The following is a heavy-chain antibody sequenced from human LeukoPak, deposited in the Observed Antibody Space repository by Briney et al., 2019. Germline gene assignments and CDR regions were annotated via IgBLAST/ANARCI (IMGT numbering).Heavy chain of an antibody. Sequence: GESLKICCKASGYSFTNYWIGWVSQMPGEGLECIGIIYPGASDARYSPSFQGQVTISADQSISTAYLQWSSLKASDTAMFYCARRTYYDFWYFDVWGRGTLVTVSS. J-gene: IGHJ2*01. CDR2: IYPGASDA. CDR1: GYSFTNYW. V-gene: IGHV5-51*01. CDR3: ARRTYYDFWYFDV. D-gene: IGHD1-26*01.